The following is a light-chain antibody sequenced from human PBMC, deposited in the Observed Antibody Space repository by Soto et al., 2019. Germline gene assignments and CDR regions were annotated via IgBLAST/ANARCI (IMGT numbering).Light chain of an antibody. Sequence: QSALTQPRSVSGSPGQSVTISCTGTSSDVGGYNYVSWYQQHPGKAPKLMIYYVSKRPSGVPDRFPGSKSGNTASLTISGLQAEDEADYYCSSYAGSYTWVFGGGTKLTVL. CDR2: YVS. J-gene: IGLJ3*02. V-gene: IGLV2-11*01. CDR1: SSDVGGYNY. CDR3: SSYAGSYTWV.